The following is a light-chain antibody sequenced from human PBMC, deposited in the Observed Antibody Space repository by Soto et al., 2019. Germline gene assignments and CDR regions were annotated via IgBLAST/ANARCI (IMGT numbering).Light chain of an antibody. CDR1: QGIKDY. V-gene: IGKV3-15*01. CDR2: GAS. CDR3: QQYNNWPRT. J-gene: IGKJ1*01. Sequence: EIVMTQSPATLSVSPGERATLSCRASQGIKDYVAWFQQKPGQAPRLLIYGASTRATAIPARFSGSGSGTEFTLTISSLQSEDSAIYYCQQYNNWPRTFGQGTKVDIK.